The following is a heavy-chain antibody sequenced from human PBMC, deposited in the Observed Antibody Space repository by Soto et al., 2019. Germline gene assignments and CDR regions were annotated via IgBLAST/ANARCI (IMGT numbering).Heavy chain of an antibody. D-gene: IGHD3-10*01. CDR1: GGSFSGYY. Sequence: QVQLQQWGAGLLKPSETLSLTCAVYGGSFSGYYWTWFRQPPGKGLEWIGEISPSGTTKYIPSLKSRVTFSADTSKNQFSLKVTSVTAADRAVYYCVTSLWFGTQPEIWGQGAVVNVSS. J-gene: IGHJ4*02. V-gene: IGHV4-34*01. CDR3: VTSLWFGTQPEI. CDR2: ISPSGTT.